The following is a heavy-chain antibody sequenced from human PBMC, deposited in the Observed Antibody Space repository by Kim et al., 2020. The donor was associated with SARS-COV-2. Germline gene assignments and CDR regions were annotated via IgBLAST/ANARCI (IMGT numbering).Heavy chain of an antibody. CDR3: ARGANWGKYYFDY. V-gene: IGHV1-69*01. D-gene: IGHD7-27*01. J-gene: IGHJ4*02. Sequence: YAQKFQGRVTITADESTSTAYMELSSLRSEDTAVYYCARGANWGKYYFDYWGQGTLVTVSS.